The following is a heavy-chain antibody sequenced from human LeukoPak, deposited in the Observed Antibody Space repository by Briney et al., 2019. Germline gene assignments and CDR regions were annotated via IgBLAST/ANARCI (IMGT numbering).Heavy chain of an antibody. Sequence: SQTLSLTCTVPGGSISRGGYCWSWIRQHPGKGLEWIGYVDYSGSTFYNPSLKSRLTMSIDTSKNQFSLKLSSVTAADTAVYYCAADTSGYRIFNYWGQGTLVTVSS. D-gene: IGHD3-22*01. J-gene: IGHJ4*02. CDR2: VDYSGST. CDR1: GGSISRGGYC. V-gene: IGHV4-31*03. CDR3: AADTSGYRIFNY.